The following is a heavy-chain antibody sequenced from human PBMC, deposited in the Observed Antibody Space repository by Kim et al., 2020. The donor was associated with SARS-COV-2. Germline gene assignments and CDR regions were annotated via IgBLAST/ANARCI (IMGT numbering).Heavy chain of an antibody. CDR3: AKYTAMVSGFDYYYGMDV. D-gene: IGHD5-18*01. Sequence: GGSLRLSCAASGFTFSSYEMNWVRQAPGKGLEWVSYISSSGSTIYYADSVKGRFTISRDNAKNSLYLQMNSLRAEDTAVYYCAKYTAMVSGFDYYYGMDVWGQGTTVTVSS. J-gene: IGHJ6*02. CDR1: GFTFSSYE. CDR2: ISSSGSTI. V-gene: IGHV3-48*03.